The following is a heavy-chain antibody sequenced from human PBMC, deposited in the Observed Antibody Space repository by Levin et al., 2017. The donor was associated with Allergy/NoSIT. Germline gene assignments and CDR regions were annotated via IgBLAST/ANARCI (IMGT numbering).Heavy chain of an antibody. V-gene: IGHV1-2*06. CDR3: ARGRIIAAPGRDLDY. Sequence: GASVKVSCKASGYTFTDYYMNWVRQAPGQGLEWMGRINPNSGGTSYAQNFQGRVSMTRDTSISTAYMDLNGLTSDDTAVYYCARGRIIAAPGRDLDYWGQGTLVTVSS. D-gene: IGHD6-13*01. CDR1: GYTFTDYY. J-gene: IGHJ4*02. CDR2: INPNSGGT.